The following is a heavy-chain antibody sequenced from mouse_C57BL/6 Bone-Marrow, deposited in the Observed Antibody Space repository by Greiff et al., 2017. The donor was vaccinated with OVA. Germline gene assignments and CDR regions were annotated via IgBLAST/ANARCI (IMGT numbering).Heavy chain of an antibody. J-gene: IGHJ4*01. CDR2: IDPSDSYT. Sequence: QVQLQQPGAELVMPGASVKLSCKASGYTFTSYWMHWVKQRPGQGLEWIGEIDPSDSYTNYNQKFKGKSTLTVDKSSSTAYMQVSSLTSEDSAVYYCARDLYCSSSYVKYAMDYWGQGTTVTVSS. D-gene: IGHD1-1*01. V-gene: IGHV1-69*01. CDR3: ARDLYCSSSYVKYAMDY. CDR1: GYTFTSYW.